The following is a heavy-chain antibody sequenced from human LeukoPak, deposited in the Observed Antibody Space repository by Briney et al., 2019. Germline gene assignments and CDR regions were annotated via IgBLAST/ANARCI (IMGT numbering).Heavy chain of an antibody. CDR1: GGSISSYY. V-gene: IGHV4-59*01. CDR3: ARGRYNDYGFDY. D-gene: IGHD4-17*01. CDR2: LYYSGST. J-gene: IGHJ4*02. Sequence: SETLSLTCTVSGGSISSYYWSWIRQPPGKELEWIGYLYYSGSTNYNPPFKSRVTMSVDTSKNQFSLKLNSMTAADTAVYFCARGRYNDYGFDYWGQGTLVTVSS.